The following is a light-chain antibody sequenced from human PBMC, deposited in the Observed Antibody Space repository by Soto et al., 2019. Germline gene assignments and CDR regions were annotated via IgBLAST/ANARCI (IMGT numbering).Light chain of an antibody. CDR3: QQRSNWPPT. V-gene: IGKV3D-20*02. CDR1: QTVRNNY. CDR2: GAS. J-gene: IGKJ4*01. Sequence: EFVLTQSPGTLSLSPGERATLSCRASQTVRNNYLAWYQQKPGQAPRLLIYGASSRATGIPARFSGSGSGTDFTLTISSLEPEDFAVYYCQQRSNWPPTFGGGTKVDIK.